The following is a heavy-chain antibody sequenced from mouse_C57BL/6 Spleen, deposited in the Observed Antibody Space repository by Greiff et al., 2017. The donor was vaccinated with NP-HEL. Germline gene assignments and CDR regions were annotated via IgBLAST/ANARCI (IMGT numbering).Heavy chain of an antibody. CDR1: GYAFSSYW. V-gene: IGHV1-80*01. CDR3: AGHCGRSACGG. D-gene: IGHD1-1*01. Sequence: VQLQQSGAELVKPGASVKISCKASGYAFSSYWMNWVKQRPGKGLEWIGQIYPGDGDHNYNGKLKGKATLTADKSTCTAFIQLSSLTSEDSAVYFGAGHCGRSACGGWGQGTTVTVA. CDR2: IYPGDGDH. J-gene: IGHJ2*01.